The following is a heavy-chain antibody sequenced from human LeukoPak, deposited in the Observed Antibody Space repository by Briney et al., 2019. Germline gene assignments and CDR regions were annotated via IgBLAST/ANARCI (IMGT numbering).Heavy chain of an antibody. CDR2: IIPTFGTT. D-gene: IGHD2-2*01. Sequence: SVRVSCKASGGTFSRFAISWVRQAPGQGLEWMGRIIPTFGTTNYAQKFQGRVTITADESTSTAYMELSSLRSEDTAVYYCASDGYCSSTSCDDAFDIWGQGTMVTVSS. CDR1: GGTFSRFA. CDR3: ASDGYCSSTSCDDAFDI. V-gene: IGHV1-69*13. J-gene: IGHJ3*02.